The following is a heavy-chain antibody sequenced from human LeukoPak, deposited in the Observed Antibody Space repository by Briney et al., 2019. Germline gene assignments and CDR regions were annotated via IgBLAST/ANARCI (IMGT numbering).Heavy chain of an antibody. D-gene: IGHD5-18*01. Sequence: PSETLSLTCTVSGGSISSYYWSWIRQPAGKGLEWIGRIYTSGSTNYNPSLKSRVTMSVDTSKNQFSLKLSSVTAADTAVYYCAREDLGYSYRSVGSIDYWGQGTLVTVSS. CDR1: GGSISSYY. CDR3: AREDLGYSYRSVGSIDY. CDR2: IYTSGST. V-gene: IGHV4-4*07. J-gene: IGHJ4*02.